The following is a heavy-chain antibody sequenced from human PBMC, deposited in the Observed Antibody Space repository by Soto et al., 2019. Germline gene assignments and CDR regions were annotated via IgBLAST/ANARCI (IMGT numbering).Heavy chain of an antibody. J-gene: IGHJ4*02. CDR2: IGVAGDT. D-gene: IGHD3-10*01. CDR3: VRDRYYGSGSLFEN. V-gene: IGHV3-13*01. Sequence: GGSLRLSCAASGFVFSDHDMHWVRQVPGKGLEWVSEIGVAGDTYYPDSVKGRFTISRENARNSLYLHMTSLRAGDTAIYYCVRDRYYGSGSLFENWGQGAPVTVSA. CDR1: GFVFSDHD.